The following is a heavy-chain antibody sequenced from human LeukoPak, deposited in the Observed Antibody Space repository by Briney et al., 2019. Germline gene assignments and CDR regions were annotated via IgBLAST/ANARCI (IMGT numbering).Heavy chain of an antibody. Sequence: MPSETLSLTCTVSGGSISSSSYYWGWIRQPPGKGLEWIGSIYYSGSTYYNPSLKSRVTISVVTSKNQFSLKLSSVTAADTAVYYCARVSVITQYNGSPDYFASWGQGTLLTVSS. CDR3: ARVSVITQYNGSPDYFAS. V-gene: IGHV4-39*01. J-gene: IGHJ4*02. CDR2: IYYSGST. D-gene: IGHD1-26*01. CDR1: GGSISSSSYY.